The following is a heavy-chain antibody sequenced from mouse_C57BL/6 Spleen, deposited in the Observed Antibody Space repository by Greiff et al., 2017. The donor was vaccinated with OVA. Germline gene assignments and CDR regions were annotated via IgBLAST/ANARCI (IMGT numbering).Heavy chain of an antibody. CDR1: GFTFSDYY. CDR2: ISNGGGST. Sequence: EVKVVESGGGLVQPGGSLKLSCAASGFTFSDYYMYWVRQTPEKRLEWVAYISNGGGSTYYPDTVKGRFTISRDNAKNTLYLQMSRLKSEDTAMYYCARRGYYDYAWFAYWGQGTLVTVSA. J-gene: IGHJ3*01. CDR3: ARRGYYDYAWFAY. V-gene: IGHV5-12*01. D-gene: IGHD2-4*01.